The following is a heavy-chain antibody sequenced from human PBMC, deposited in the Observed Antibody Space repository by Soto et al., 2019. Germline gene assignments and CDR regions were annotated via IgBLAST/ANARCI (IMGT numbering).Heavy chain of an antibody. CDR3: ARAAPRPYNWNDDY. CDR1: GFTFSSYS. D-gene: IGHD1-20*01. CDR2: ISSSSSYI. Sequence: GGSLRLSCAASGFTFSSYSMNWVRQAPGKGLEWVSSISSSSSYIYYADSVKGRFTISRDNAKISLYLQMNSLRAEDSAVYYCARAAPRPYNWNDDYWGQGTLVTVSS. J-gene: IGHJ4*02. V-gene: IGHV3-21*01.